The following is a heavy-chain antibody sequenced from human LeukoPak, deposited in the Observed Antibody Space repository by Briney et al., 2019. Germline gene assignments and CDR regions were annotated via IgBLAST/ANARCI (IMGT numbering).Heavy chain of an antibody. CDR3: ARDRDVLLWIGESNDAFDI. J-gene: IGHJ3*02. CDR2: IIPIFGTA. Sequence: SVKVSCKASGGTFSSYAISWVRQAPGQGLEWMGGIIPIFGTANYAQKFQGRVTITADESTSTAYMELSSLRSDDTAVYYCARDRDVLLWIGESNDAFDIWGQGTMVTVSS. V-gene: IGHV1-69*01. D-gene: IGHD3-10*01. CDR1: GGTFSSYA.